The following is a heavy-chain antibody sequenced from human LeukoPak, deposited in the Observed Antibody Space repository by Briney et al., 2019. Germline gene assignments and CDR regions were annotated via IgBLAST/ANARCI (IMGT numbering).Heavy chain of an antibody. CDR1: GFTFSSYA. J-gene: IGHJ4*02. V-gene: IGHV3-23*01. CDR2: ISGSGGRT. Sequence: PGGSLRLSCAASGFTFSSYAMSWVRQAPGKGLEWVSAISGSGGRTYYADSVKGRFTISRDNSKNTLYLQMNRLRAEDRAVYYCAKDGGTYYYDSSGYYLYYFDYWGQGTLVTVSS. CDR3: AKDGGTYYYDSSGYYLYYFDY. D-gene: IGHD3-22*01.